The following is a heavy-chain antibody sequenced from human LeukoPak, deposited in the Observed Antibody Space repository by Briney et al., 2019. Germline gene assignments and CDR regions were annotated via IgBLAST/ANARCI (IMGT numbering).Heavy chain of an antibody. Sequence: SETLSLTCTVSGYSISSGYYWGWIRQPPGKGLEWIGSIYHSGSTYYNPSLKSRVTISVDTSKNQFSLKLSSVTAADTAVYYCARELRSLFLGPMDVWGKGTTVTVSS. D-gene: IGHD5-12*01. CDR2: IYHSGST. J-gene: IGHJ6*03. CDR3: ARELRSLFLGPMDV. V-gene: IGHV4-38-2*02. CDR1: GYSISSGYY.